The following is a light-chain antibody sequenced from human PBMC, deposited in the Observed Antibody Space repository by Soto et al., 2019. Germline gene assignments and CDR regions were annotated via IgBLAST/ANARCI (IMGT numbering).Light chain of an antibody. CDR1: SSDVGGYNY. Sequence: QSALTQPRSVSGSPGQSVTISCTGTSSDVGGYNYVSWYQQHPGKAPKVMIYDVSKWPSGVPDRFSGSKSGNTASLTISGLQAEDEADCYCCSYAGSYTWVFGGGTKVTVL. CDR2: DVS. V-gene: IGLV2-11*01. CDR3: CSYAGSYTWV. J-gene: IGLJ3*02.